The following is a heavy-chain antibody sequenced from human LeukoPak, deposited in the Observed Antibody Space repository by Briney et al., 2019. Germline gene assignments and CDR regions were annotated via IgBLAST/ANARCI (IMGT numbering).Heavy chain of an antibody. J-gene: IGHJ6*02. D-gene: IGHD4-17*01. CDR2: ISYDGTRQ. CDR3: TKDKGYGDYYYYYGMDV. CDR1: GFTFSNYG. Sequence: GGSLRLSCAASGFTFSNYGMHWVRQAPGKGLEWVTGISYDGTRQYYADSVKGRFTISTDNSRNTMFLQMNSLRAEDTALYYCTKDKGYGDYYYYYGMDVWGQGTTVTVSS. V-gene: IGHV3-30*18.